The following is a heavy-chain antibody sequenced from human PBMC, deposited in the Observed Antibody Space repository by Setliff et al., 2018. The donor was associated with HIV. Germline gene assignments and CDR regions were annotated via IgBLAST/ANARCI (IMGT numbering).Heavy chain of an antibody. CDR1: GGSVSSTSNY. CDR3: ARVQVGGYNFYFDY. Sequence: SETLSLTCSVSGGSVSSTSNYWGWIRQPPGKGLEWIGSIYYSGSTYYNPSLKSRVTISVDTSKNQSSLKLSSVTAADTAVYYCARVQVGGYNFYFDYWGQGTLVTVSS. J-gene: IGHJ4*02. CDR2: IYYSGST. D-gene: IGHD5-12*01. V-gene: IGHV4-39*01.